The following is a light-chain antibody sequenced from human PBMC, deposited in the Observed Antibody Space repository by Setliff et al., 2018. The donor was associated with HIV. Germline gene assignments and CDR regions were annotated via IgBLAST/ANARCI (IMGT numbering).Light chain of an antibody. V-gene: IGLV2-11*01. CDR3: CSYAGKFTWV. CDR2: DAS. Sequence: QSALTQPRSVSGSPGQSVTISCTETSSDVGDYNHVSWYQQHPGKAPKLIIYDASKRPSGVPDRFSASKSGNTASLTISGLQAEDEADYYCSYAGKFTWVLGGGTKVTVL. J-gene: IGLJ3*02. CDR1: SSDVGDYNH.